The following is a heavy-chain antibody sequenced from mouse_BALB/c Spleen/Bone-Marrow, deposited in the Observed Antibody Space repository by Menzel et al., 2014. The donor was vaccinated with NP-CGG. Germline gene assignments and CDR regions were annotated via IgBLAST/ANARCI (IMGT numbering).Heavy chain of an antibody. V-gene: IGHV1S127*01. J-gene: IGHJ2*01. Sequence: VQLQESGAELVKPGASVKMSCKASGYTFTSYWMHWVKQRPGQGLEWIGTIDPSDSYTSYNQKFKGKATLTVDTSSSTAYMQLSSLTSEDSAVYYCTRDDYGYWGQGITLTVSS. CDR3: TRDDYGY. CDR2: IDPSDSYT. CDR1: GYTFTSYW. D-gene: IGHD2-4*01.